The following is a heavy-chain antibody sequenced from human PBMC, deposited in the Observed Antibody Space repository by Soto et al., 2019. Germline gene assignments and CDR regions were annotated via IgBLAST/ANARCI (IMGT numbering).Heavy chain of an antibody. D-gene: IGHD1-26*01. V-gene: IGHV3-21*01. J-gene: IGHJ4*02. Sequence: EVQLVESGGGLVKPGGSLRLSCAASGFTFSSYSMNWVRQAPGKGLEWVSSISSSSSYKYYADSVKGRFTISRDNAKNSLYLQMNSLRAEDTAVYYCARQVGGGSFDYWGQGTLVTVSS. CDR2: ISSSSSYK. CDR3: ARQVGGGSFDY. CDR1: GFTFSSYS.